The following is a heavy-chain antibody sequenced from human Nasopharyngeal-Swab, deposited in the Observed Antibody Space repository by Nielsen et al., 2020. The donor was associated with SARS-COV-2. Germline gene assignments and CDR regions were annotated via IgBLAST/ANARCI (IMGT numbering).Heavy chain of an antibody. J-gene: IGHJ5*02. Sequence: ASVKVSCKASGYTFTGYYMHWVRQATGQGLEWMGWMNPNSGNTGYAQKFQGRVTMTRNTSISTAYMELSSLRSEDTAVYYCARESSVAGTMWGNWFDPWGQGTLVTVSS. CDR2: MNPNSGNT. CDR3: ARESSVAGTMWGNWFDP. V-gene: IGHV1-8*02. D-gene: IGHD6-19*01. CDR1: GYTFTGYY.